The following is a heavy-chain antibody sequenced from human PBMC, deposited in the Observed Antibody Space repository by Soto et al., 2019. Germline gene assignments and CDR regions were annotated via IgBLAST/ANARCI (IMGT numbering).Heavy chain of an antibody. CDR3: TLGSRSAETFDI. J-gene: IGHJ3*02. V-gene: IGHV1-69*02. Sequence: QVQLVQSGAEVKKPGSSVKVSCKASGGTFSTYTIIWVRQAPGQGLEWMGRILPMLDITNSAQRFQGRVTLTPDQSTSTAYLELSSLRSGDTAVYYFTLGSRSAETFDIWGRGTMVTVSS. CDR2: ILPMLDIT. CDR1: GGTFSTYT. D-gene: IGHD6-13*01.